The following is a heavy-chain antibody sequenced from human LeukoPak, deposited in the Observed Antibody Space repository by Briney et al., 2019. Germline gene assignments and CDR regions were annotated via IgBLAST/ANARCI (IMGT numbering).Heavy chain of an antibody. J-gene: IGHJ4*02. CDR3: AREGTYDSSGYYFPTPYDY. CDR2: IKQDGSEK. D-gene: IGHD3-22*01. V-gene: IGHV3-7*01. CDR1: GFPFSSYW. Sequence: PGGSLRLSCVASGFPFSSYWMTWVRQAPGKGLEWVANIKQDGSEKYYVDSVKGRFTISRDNAKNSLYLQMNSLRAEDTAVYYCAREGTYDSSGYYFPTPYDYWGQGTLVTVSS.